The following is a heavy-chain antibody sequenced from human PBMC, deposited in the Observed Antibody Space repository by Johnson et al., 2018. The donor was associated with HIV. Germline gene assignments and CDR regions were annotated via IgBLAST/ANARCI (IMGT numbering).Heavy chain of an antibody. CDR2: INSDGGSI. Sequence: EVLLLESGGNWVQPGGSLRLSCAASGFTFSSYAMSWVRQAPGKGLEWVSRINSDGGSIGYADSVKGRFTISRDNAKNSLYLQMNSLRAEDTALYYCAKGSGGEADAFDIWGQGTMVTVSS. J-gene: IGHJ3*02. CDR1: GFTFSSYA. V-gene: IGHV3-9*01. CDR3: AKGSGGEADAFDI. D-gene: IGHD3-16*01.